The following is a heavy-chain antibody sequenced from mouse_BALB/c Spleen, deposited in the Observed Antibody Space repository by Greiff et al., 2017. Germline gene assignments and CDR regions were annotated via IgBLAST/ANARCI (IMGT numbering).Heavy chain of an antibody. CDR3: ARGNTRGFAY. CDR1: GYSITSDYA. J-gene: IGHJ3*01. V-gene: IGHV3-2*02. CDR2: ISYSGST. Sequence: EVQLQQSGPGLVKPSQSLSLTCTVTGYSITSDYAWNWIRQFPGNKLEWMGYISYSGSTSYNPSLKSRISITRDTSKNQFFLQLNSVTTEDTATYYCARGNTRGFAYWGQGTLVTVSA. D-gene: IGHD5-1-1*01.